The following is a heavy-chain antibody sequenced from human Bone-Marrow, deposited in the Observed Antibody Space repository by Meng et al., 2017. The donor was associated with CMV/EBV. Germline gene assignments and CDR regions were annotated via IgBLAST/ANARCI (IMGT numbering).Heavy chain of an antibody. CDR3: ASAPRGCVLISCYHYFDY. Sequence: GESLKISCEASGFILSRYRMNWVRQAPGKVLEWVSSSSRNSSYISYADSLKGRFTISRDNAKNSLYLQMNSLRAEEEAVYYWASAPRGCVLISCYHYFDYWGQGPLVTVSS. CDR1: GFILSRYR. V-gene: IGHV3-21*01. CDR2: SSRNSSYI. J-gene: IGHJ4*02. D-gene: IGHD2-2*01.